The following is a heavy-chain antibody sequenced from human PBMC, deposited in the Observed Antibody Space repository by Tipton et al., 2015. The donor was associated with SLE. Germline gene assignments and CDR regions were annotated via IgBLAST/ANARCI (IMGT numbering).Heavy chain of an antibody. CDR2: IYYTGNT. CDR3: ARMGLCTTTTCNEGAFDV. J-gene: IGHJ3*01. CDR1: GGSMSYHY. V-gene: IGHV4-59*11. Sequence: LRLSCSVSGGSMSYHYWSWIRQPPGKGLEWIGYIYYTGNTNYNPSHKSRVTMSVDTSKSQFSLKLTFVSAADTAIYYCARMGLCTTTTCNEGAFDVWGQGSMVTVSS. D-gene: IGHD2-2*01.